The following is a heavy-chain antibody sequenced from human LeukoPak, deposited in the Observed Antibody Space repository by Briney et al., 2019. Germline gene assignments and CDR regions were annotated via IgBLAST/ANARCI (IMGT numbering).Heavy chain of an antibody. Sequence: NPGGSLTLSCAASGFTFSSYSMNWLRQAPGKGLEWVSSISSSSSYIYYADSVKGRFTISRDNDKNSLYLQMNSLRAEDTAVYYCARGYTAYDSSGIWGQGTLVTVSS. V-gene: IGHV3-21*01. CDR3: ARGYTAYDSSGI. D-gene: IGHD3-22*01. CDR2: ISSSSSYI. CDR1: GFTFSSYS. J-gene: IGHJ4*02.